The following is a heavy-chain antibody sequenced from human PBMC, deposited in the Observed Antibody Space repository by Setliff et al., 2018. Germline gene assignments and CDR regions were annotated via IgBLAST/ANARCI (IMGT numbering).Heavy chain of an antibody. Sequence: SETLSLTCTVSGDSISSRRNYWGWFRQPAGKGLEWIGQIYTSWSTNYNPSLRSRVTISLDTSKNQFSLSLTSVTAADTAIYFCAACITMVRGVIMKYNWFDPWGPGTLVTVSS. J-gene: IGHJ5*02. CDR2: IYTSWST. D-gene: IGHD3-10*01. CDR1: GDSISSRRNY. V-gene: IGHV4-61*09. CDR3: AACITMVRGVIMKYNWFDP.